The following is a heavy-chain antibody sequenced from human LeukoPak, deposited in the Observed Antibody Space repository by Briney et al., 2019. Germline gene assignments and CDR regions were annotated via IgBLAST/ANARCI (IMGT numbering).Heavy chain of an antibody. D-gene: IGHD1-26*01. CDR3: ARVGSYPYYYYMDV. V-gene: IGHV3-21*01. J-gene: IGHJ6*03. CDR1: GFTFSSYS. CDR2: ISSSSSYI. Sequence: PGGSLRLSCAASGFTFSSYSMNWVRQAPGKGLEWVSSISSSSSYIYYADSVKGRSTISRDNAKNSLYLQMNSLRAEDTAVYYCARVGSYPYYYYMDVWGKGTTVTVSS.